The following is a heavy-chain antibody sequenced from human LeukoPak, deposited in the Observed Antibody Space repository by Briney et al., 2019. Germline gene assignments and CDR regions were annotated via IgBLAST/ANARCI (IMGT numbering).Heavy chain of an antibody. D-gene: IGHD5-18*01. CDR1: GGSISSYY. J-gene: IGHJ3*02. V-gene: IGHV4-4*07. CDR3: AGTWIQLRSEDAFDI. CDR2: IYTSGST. Sequence: SETLSLTCTVSGGSISSYYWSWIRQPAGKGLEWIGRIYTSGSTNYNPSLKSRVTMSVDTSKNQFSLKLSSVTAADTAVYYCAGTWIQLRSEDAFDIWGQGTMVTVSS.